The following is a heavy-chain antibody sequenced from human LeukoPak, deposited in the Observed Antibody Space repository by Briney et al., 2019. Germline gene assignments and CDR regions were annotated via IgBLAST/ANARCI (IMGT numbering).Heavy chain of an antibody. V-gene: IGHV1-2*02. CDR2: INPKSGGT. CDR3: ARDVGITVADSFDP. CDR1: GYTFTGYY. J-gene: IGHJ5*02. D-gene: IGHD6-13*01. Sequence: ASVKVSCKASGYTFTGYYMHWVRQAPGQGLEWMGWINPKSGGTNEAQKFHDRVTMTRDTSIRTAYMEVRGLRSDDTAMYYCARDVGITVADSFDPWGQGTLVTVSS.